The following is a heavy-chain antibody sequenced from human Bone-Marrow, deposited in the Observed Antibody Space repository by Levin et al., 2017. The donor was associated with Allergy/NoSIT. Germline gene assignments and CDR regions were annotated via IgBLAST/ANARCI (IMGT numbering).Heavy chain of an antibody. V-gene: IGHV3-11*01. J-gene: IGHJ2*01. CDR3: ARATLTKRYWYFDL. D-gene: IGHD4-17*01. CDR2: ISSSGSNT. CDR1: GFTFSDHY. Sequence: PGGSLRLSCAASGFTFSDHYMTWIRQAPGKGLEWLSDISSSGSNTNYADSVKGRFTISRENAGNSLSLQMNALRAEDTAVYYCARATLTKRYWYFDLWGRGTLVTVSS.